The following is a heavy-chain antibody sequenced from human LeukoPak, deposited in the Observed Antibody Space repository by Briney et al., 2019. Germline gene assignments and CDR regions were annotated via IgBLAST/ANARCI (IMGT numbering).Heavy chain of an antibody. J-gene: IGHJ6*03. D-gene: IGHD3-22*01. CDR2: ISYDGSNK. V-gene: IGHV3-30*04. CDR1: GFTFSSYA. CDR3: ARDSRGVDSSGYYYSIRTYYYYYYMDV. Sequence: QTGGSLRLSCAASGFTFSSYAMHWVRQAPGKGLEWVAVISYDGSNKYYADSVKGRFTISRDNSKNTLYLQMNSLRAEDTAVYYCARDSRGVDSSGYYYSIRTYYYYYYMDVWGKGTTVTVSS.